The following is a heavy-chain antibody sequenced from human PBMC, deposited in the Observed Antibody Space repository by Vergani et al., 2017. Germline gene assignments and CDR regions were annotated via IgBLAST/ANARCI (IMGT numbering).Heavy chain of an antibody. CDR3: ASLPESVYDFWSGYYTGWFDP. V-gene: IGHV3-21*01. J-gene: IGHJ5*02. D-gene: IGHD3-3*01. Sequence: EVQLVESGGGLVKPGGSLRLSCAASGFTFSSYSMNWVRQAPGQGLEWVSSISSSSSYIYYAESVKGRFTISRDNAKNSLYLQMNSLRAEDTAVYYCASLPESVYDFWSGYYTGWFDPWGQGTLVTVSS. CDR1: GFTFSSYS. CDR2: ISSSSSYI.